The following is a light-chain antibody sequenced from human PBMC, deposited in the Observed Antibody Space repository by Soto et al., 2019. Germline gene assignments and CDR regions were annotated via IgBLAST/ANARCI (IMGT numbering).Light chain of an antibody. CDR3: SSYTSGSTRV. CDR2: DVS. V-gene: IGLV2-14*01. CDR1: SSDVGGYNY. Sequence: QSALTQPASVSGSPGQSITISCTGTSSDVGGYNYVSWYQQHPGKAPKLMIYDVSNRPSGVSNRFSGSKSGNTASLTISGLQVEDEADYYCSSYTSGSTRVFGTGTKLTVL. J-gene: IGLJ1*01.